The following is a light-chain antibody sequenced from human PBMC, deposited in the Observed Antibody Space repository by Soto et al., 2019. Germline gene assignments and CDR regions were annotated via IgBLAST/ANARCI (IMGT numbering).Light chain of an antibody. J-gene: IGKJ1*01. Sequence: DIQTTQSPSSLSASVGYRVTITCGASQSISSYLNWYQQKPGKAPKILIYAASSLQSGVPSRFSGSGSGTDFTLTISSLQHEDFATYYCQQSYSTIWTFGQGTKVDIK. V-gene: IGKV1-39*01. CDR3: QQSYSTIWT. CDR1: QSISSY. CDR2: AAS.